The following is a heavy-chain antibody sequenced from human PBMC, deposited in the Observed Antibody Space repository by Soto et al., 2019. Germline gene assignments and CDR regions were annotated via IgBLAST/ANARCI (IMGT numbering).Heavy chain of an antibody. Sequence: SETLSLTCAVYGGSFSGYYWSWIRQPPGKGLEWIGEINHSGSTNYNPSLKSRVTISVDTSKNQFSLKLSSVTAADTAVYYCARGGSSSGWYYYYGMDVWGQGTTVTVSS. D-gene: IGHD6-19*01. J-gene: IGHJ6*02. CDR3: ARGGSSSGWYYYYGMDV. CDR2: INHSGST. V-gene: IGHV4-34*01. CDR1: GGSFSGYY.